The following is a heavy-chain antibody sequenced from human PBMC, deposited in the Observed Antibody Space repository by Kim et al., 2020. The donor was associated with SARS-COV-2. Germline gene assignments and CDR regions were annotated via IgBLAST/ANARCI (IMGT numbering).Heavy chain of an antibody. J-gene: IGHJ4*02. CDR2: ISTHTGNP. D-gene: IGHD2-2*01. V-gene: IGHV7-4-1*02. Sequence: ASVKVSCKASGYTFTSYAMNWVRQAPGQGLEWMGWISTHTGNPTYAQGFTGRYVFSLDTSVSTAYLQINNLKTEDTAVYYCARDLGSASTTYSDSWGQGTRVTVYS. CDR1: GYTFTSYA. CDR3: ARDLGSASTTYSDS.